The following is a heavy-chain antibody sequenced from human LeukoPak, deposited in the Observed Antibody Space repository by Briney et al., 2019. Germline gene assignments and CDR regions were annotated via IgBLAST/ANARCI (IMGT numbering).Heavy chain of an antibody. J-gene: IGHJ5*02. D-gene: IGHD3-22*01. CDR3: ARVSSYYYDSSGRRFDP. V-gene: IGHV1-18*01. Sequence: ASVKVSCKASGYTFTSYGISWVRQAPGQGLEWMGWISAYNGNTNYAQKLQGRVTMTTDTSTSTAYMELRSLRSDDTAVYYCARVSSYYYDSSGRRFDPGGQGTLVTVSS. CDR2: ISAYNGNT. CDR1: GYTFTSYG.